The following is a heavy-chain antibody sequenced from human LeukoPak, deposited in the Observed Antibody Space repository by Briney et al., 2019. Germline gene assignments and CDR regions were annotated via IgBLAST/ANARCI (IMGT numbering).Heavy chain of an antibody. V-gene: IGHV3-23*01. CDR1: GGSISSGTYY. CDR3: AKRGGLRYFDWLSDDAFDI. D-gene: IGHD3-9*01. CDR2: ISGSGGST. J-gene: IGHJ3*02. Sequence: PSETLSLTCTVSGGSISSGTYYWGWVRQAPGKGLEWVSAISGSGGSTYYADSVKGRFTISRDNSKNTLYLQMNSLRAEDTAVYYCAKRGGLRYFDWLSDDAFDIWGQGTMVTVSS.